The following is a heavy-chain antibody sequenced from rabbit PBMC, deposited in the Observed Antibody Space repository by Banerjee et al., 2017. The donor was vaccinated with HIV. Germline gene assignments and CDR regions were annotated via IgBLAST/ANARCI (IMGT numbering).Heavy chain of an antibody. CDR1: GIDFSSYG. D-gene: IGHD6-1*01. CDR2: IYNGDGST. J-gene: IGHJ3*01. V-gene: IGHV1S47*01. CDR3: ARDEDYWTYDYAGDGYGTRLDL. Sequence: QEQLVESGGGLVQPEGSLKLSCKASGIDFSSYGISWVRQAPGKGLEWIACIYNGDGSTYYATWVNGRFTISRSTSLNTVTLQMTNLTAADMATYFCARDEDYWTYDYAGDGYGTRLDLWGPGTLVTVS.